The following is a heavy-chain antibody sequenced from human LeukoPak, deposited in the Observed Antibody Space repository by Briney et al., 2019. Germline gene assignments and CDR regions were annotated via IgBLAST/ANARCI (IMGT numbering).Heavy chain of an antibody. J-gene: IGHJ4*02. D-gene: IGHD6-6*01. CDR1: GGSISSYY. CDR2: IYYSGST. V-gene: IGHV4-59*01. CDR3: ARVRAAIYSSSSYYFDY. Sequence: SETLSLTCTVSGGSISSYYWSWIRQPPGKGLEWIGYIYYSGSTNYNPSLKSRVTISVDTSKNQFSLKLSSVTAADTAVYYCARVRAAIYSSSSYYFDYWGQGTLVTVSS.